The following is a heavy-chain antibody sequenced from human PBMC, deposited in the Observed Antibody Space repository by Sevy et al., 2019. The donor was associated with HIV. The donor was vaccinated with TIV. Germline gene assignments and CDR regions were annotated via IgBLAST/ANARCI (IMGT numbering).Heavy chain of an antibody. CDR3: ARVLRSPYCSSTSCNHYYYYGMDV. V-gene: IGHV3-30-3*01. CDR1: GFTFSSYA. Sequence: GGSLRLSCAASGFTFSSYAMHWVRQAPGKGLEWVAVISYDGSNKYYADSVKGRFTISRDNSKNTLYLQMNSLRAEDTAEYYCARVLRSPYCSSTSCNHYYYYGMDVWGQGTTVTVSS. CDR2: ISYDGSNK. D-gene: IGHD2-2*01. J-gene: IGHJ6*02.